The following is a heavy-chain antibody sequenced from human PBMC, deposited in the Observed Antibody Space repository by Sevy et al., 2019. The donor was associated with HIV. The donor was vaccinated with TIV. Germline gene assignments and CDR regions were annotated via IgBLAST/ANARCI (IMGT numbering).Heavy chain of an antibody. CDR2: ISGSGGST. J-gene: IGHJ1*01. CDR1: GFTFSNYA. V-gene: IGHV3-23*01. D-gene: IGHD3-10*01. CDR3: ARGENNDEFFQY. Sequence: GGSLRLSCAASGFTFSNYAMSWVRQAPGKGLEWVSAISGSGGSTHYGASVKGRFTVSRDNSRNILSLEMNSLRRDDTAVYYCARGENNDEFFQYWGQGTLVTVSS.